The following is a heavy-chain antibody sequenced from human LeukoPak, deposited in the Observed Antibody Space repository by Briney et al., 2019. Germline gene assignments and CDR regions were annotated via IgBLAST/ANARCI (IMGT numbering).Heavy chain of an antibody. CDR2: SSNKANSYTT. J-gene: IGHJ4*02. CDR3: ARDRGNYFDY. CDR1: GFTFSDHY. V-gene: IGHV3-72*01. Sequence: PGGSLRLSCAASGFTFSDHYMDWVRRAPGKGLEWVGRSSNKANSYTTEYAASVKGRFTISRDDSKNSLYLQMNSLKTEDTAVYYCARDRGNYFDYWGQGTLVIVSS.